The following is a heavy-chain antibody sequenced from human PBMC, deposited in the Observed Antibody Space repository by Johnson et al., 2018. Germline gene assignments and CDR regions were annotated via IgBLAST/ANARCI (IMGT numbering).Heavy chain of an antibody. CDR3: TRDHIFAVDTYDYYYYMDV. D-gene: IGHD3-3*01. V-gene: IGHV3-49*03. J-gene: IGHJ6*03. Sequence: VQLVESGGGLVQPGRSLRLSCTASGFTCGDYAMSWFRQAPGQGLEWVGFIRSKAYGGTTEYAASVKGRFTISRDDSKSIAYLQMNSLKTEDTAVYYCTRDHIFAVDTYDYYYYMDVWGKGTPVTVSS. CDR1: GFTCGDYA. CDR2: IRSKAYGGTT.